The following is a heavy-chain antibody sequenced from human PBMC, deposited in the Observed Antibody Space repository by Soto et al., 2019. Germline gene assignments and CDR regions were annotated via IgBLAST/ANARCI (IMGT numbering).Heavy chain of an antibody. CDR2: IYHGGST. CDR3: ARVGPWVPYYYDSSPYTFENWFDP. CDR1: GYSISSGYS. Sequence: KTSETLSLTCAVSGYSISSGYSWGWLRQPPGKGLARIGSIYHGGSTYYNPSLNSRVTLSIDMTNNHVSLILNSVTAADTAVYYCARVGPWVPYYYDSSPYTFENWFDPWGQGTLVTVSS. D-gene: IGHD3-22*01. J-gene: IGHJ5*02. V-gene: IGHV4-38-2*01.